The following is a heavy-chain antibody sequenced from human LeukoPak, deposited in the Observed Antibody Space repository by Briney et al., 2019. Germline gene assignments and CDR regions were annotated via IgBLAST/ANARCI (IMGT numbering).Heavy chain of an antibody. CDR2: ISGSGGST. D-gene: IGHD3-10*01. V-gene: IGHV3-23*01. J-gene: IGHJ4*02. CDR1: GFTFTSYS. CDR3: AKDGGLWFGKYYFDY. Sequence: GGSLRLSCAASGFTFTSYSMNWVRQAPGKGLEWVSAISGSGGSTYYADFVKGRFTISRDNSKSTLYLQMNNLRADDTAVYYCAKDGGLWFGKYYFDYWGQGTLVTVSS.